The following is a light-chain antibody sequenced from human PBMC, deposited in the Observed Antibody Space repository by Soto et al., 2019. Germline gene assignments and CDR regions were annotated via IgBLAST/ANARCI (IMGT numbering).Light chain of an antibody. CDR3: QQYESLSAT. CDR2: DVT. J-gene: IGKJ1*01. CDR1: QSVSGW. Sequence: DIQMTQSPSALSASVGDTVTITCRASQSVSGWMAWDQQKPGKAPKLLIYDVTALPRGVPPRFRGSGSGTQSALIISGLQPDDFASYYCQQYESLSATFGPGTKV. V-gene: IGKV1-5*01.